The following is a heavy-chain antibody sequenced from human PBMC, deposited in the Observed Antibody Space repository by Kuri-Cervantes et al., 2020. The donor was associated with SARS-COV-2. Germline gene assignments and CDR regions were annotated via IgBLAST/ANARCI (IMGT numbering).Heavy chain of an antibody. CDR3: ARVACSSTNCAIYHYYMDV. CDR2: IRNKANGYAT. D-gene: IGHD2-2*01. Sequence: GESLKISCAASGFTFSDSAMHWVRQASGKGLEWVGRIRNKANGYATTYAASVSGRFTISRDDSKNTAYLQLTSLRAEDTAVYYCARVACSSTNCAIYHYYMDVWGKGTTVTVSS. J-gene: IGHJ6*03. V-gene: IGHV3-73*01. CDR1: GFTFSDSA.